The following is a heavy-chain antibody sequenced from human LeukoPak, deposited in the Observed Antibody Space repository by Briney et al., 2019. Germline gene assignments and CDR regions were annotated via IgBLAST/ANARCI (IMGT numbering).Heavy chain of an antibody. CDR2: IYYSGST. D-gene: IGHD3-22*01. V-gene: IGHV4-30-4*01. J-gene: IGHJ4*02. Sequence: SETLSLTCTVSGGSISSGDYYWSWIRQPPGKGLEWIGYIYYSGSTYYNPSLKSRVTISVDTSKNQFSLKLSSVTAADTAVYYCARASDSGFYYYFDFWGQGTLVTVSP. CDR3: ARASDSGFYYYFDF. CDR1: GGSISSGDYY.